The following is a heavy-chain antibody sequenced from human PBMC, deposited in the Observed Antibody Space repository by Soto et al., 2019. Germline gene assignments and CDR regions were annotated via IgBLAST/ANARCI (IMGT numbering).Heavy chain of an antibody. CDR1: GYIFTSYG. Sequence: QAHLVQSGPEVKKPGASVKVSCKGSGYIFTSYGIAWVRQAPGQGLEWMGWISAHNGNTEYSQKFPGRVTVTRDTSTSTAYLELKSFRFGDMALYYCARGSYGDYWGEGALVTVSS. D-gene: IGHD1-26*01. V-gene: IGHV1-18*03. CDR2: ISAHNGNT. CDR3: ARGSYGDY. J-gene: IGHJ4*02.